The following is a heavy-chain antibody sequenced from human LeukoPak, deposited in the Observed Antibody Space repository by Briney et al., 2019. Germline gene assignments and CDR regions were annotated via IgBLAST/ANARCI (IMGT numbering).Heavy chain of an antibody. CDR3: ARVHSNYVLNWFDP. CDR2: INHSGST. J-gene: IGHJ5*02. CDR1: GFTFSNAW. D-gene: IGHD4-11*01. Sequence: PGGSLRLSCAASGFTFSNAWMSWIRQPPGKGLEWIGEINHSGSTNYNPSLKSRVTISVDTSKNQFSLKLSSVTAADTAVYYCARVHSNYVLNWFDPWGQGTLVTVSS. V-gene: IGHV4-34*01.